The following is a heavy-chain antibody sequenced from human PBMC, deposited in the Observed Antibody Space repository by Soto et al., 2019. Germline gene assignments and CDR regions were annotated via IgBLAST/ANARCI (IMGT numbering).Heavy chain of an antibody. D-gene: IGHD3-10*01. J-gene: IGHJ6*02. Sequence: SETLSLTCTVSGGSISSYYWSWIRQPPGKGLEWNGYIYYSGSTNYNPSLKSRITISVDTSKNQFSLKLSSVTAADTAVYYCARGGDYYGSGSYYNGYYYYGMDVWGQGTTVTVSS. CDR2: IYYSGST. CDR1: GGSISSYY. CDR3: ARGGDYYGSGSYYNGYYYYGMDV. V-gene: IGHV4-59*01.